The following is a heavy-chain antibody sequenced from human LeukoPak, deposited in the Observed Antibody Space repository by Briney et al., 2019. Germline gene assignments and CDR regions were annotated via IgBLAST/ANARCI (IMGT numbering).Heavy chain of an antibody. Sequence: GGSLRLSCAASGFTFNTYTMNWVRQAPGKGLEWVANIKEDGSESHYVGSVKGRFTISRDNAKKSLYLQMNSLRVEDTAVYFCARDRYFGAWGQGTLITVSS. CDR3: ARDRYFGA. J-gene: IGHJ1*01. V-gene: IGHV3-7*01. CDR1: GFTFNTYT. CDR2: IKEDGSES. D-gene: IGHD3-10*01.